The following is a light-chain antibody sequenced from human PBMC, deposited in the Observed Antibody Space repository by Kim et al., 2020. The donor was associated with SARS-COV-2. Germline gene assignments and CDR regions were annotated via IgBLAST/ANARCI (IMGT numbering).Light chain of an antibody. V-gene: IGKV2-29*02. CDR2: EVS. Sequence: PASISCKSSQSLLFSDGKTYLYWYLQKPGQSPQLLIYEVSSRVAGVPDRFSGSGSGTDFTLKISRVEAEDVGVYYCMQGIHHPLTFGGGTKVEIK. CDR1: QSLLFSDGKTY. CDR3: MQGIHHPLT. J-gene: IGKJ4*01.